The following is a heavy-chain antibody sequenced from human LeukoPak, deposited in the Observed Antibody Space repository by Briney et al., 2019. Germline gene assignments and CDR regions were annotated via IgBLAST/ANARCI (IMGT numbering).Heavy chain of an antibody. CDR3: TRGSSGRRDN. CDR2: MNPNSGNT. CDR1: GYTFTSCD. D-gene: IGHD6-19*01. V-gene: IGHV1-8*01. Sequence: ASLKVSCKASGYTFTSCDINWVRQATRQGLEWMGWMNPNSGNTGYGQSFKGRITMTRDISIGTAYMELSNLTSEDTAIYYCTRGSSGRRDNWGQGTLVTVSA. J-gene: IGHJ4*02.